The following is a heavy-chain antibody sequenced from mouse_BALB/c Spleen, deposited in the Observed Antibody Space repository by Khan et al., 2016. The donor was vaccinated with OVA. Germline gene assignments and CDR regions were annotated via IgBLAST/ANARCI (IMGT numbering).Heavy chain of an antibody. CDR2: ISSGGLNT. CDR1: GFGFSRYD. V-gene: IGHV5-12-1*01. J-gene: IGHJ2*01. Sequence: EVELVESGGGLVKPGGSLKLSCAASGFGFSRYDMSWVRQTPEKRLEWVAYISSGGLNTYYPDTVKGRFTISRDNAKNTLYLQMSSLKSEDTARYYCGRHDSSGYPFDYWGQGTTLTVSS. D-gene: IGHD3-2*01. CDR3: GRHDSSGYPFDY.